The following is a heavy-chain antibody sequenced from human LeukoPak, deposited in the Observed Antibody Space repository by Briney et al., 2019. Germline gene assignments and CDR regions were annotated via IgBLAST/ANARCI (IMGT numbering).Heavy chain of an antibody. V-gene: IGHV3-30*04. CDR2: ILSGGTNK. CDR1: GFPFSVSA. CDR3: ARTGESHAFDI. J-gene: IGHJ3*02. D-gene: IGHD1-26*01. Sequence: GGSLRLSCAASGFPFSVSAMHWVRQAPGKGLEWVTLILSGGTNKHYTDSVKGRFTISRDNSKKTLYLEMNSLRVEDTAVYYCARTGESHAFDIWGQGTMVTVSS.